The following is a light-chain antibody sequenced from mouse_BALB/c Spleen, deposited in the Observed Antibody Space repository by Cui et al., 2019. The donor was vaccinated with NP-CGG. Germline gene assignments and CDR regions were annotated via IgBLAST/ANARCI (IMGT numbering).Light chain of an antibody. CDR3: ALWYSNHWV. CDR1: PGAVTTSNY. Sequence: QAVVTQESALTTSPGETVTLTCRSSPGAVTTSNYANWVQEKRDHFFTGLIGGTNNRAPGVPARFSGSLIGDKAALTITGAQTEDEAIYFCALWYSNHWVFGGGTKLTVL. J-gene: IGLJ1*01. V-gene: IGLV1*01. CDR2: GTN.